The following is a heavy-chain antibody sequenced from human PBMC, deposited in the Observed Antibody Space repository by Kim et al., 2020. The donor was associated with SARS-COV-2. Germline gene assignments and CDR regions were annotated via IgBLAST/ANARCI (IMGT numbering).Heavy chain of an antibody. D-gene: IGHD6-19*01. V-gene: IGHV3-48*03. Sequence: GGSLRLSCAASGFTFSSYEMNWVRQAPGKGLEWVSYISSSGSTIYYADSVKGRFTISRDNAKNSLYLQMNSLRAEDTAVYYCASLLAAAGRIAVAGNYYYYGMDVWGQGTTVTVSS. CDR1: GFTFSSYE. CDR2: ISSSGSTI. CDR3: ASLLAAAGRIAVAGNYYYYGMDV. J-gene: IGHJ6*02.